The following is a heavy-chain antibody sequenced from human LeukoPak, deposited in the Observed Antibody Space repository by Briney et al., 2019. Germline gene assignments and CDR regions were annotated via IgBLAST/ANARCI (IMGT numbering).Heavy chain of an antibody. V-gene: IGHV1-46*01. J-gene: IGHJ6*02. CDR1: GGTFSSYA. Sequence: ASVKVSCKASGGTFSSYAISWVRQAPGQGLEWMGIINPSGGSTSYAQKFQGRVTMTRDTSTSTVYMELSSLRSEDTAVYYCARDPGPMTYYYGMDVWGQGTTVTVSS. CDR2: INPSGGST. CDR3: ARDPGPMTYYYGMDV.